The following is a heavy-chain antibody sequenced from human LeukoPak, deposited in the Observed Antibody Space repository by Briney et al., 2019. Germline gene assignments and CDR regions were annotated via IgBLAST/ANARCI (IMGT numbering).Heavy chain of an antibody. CDR1: GFTFDDYA. V-gene: IGHV3-30*18. J-gene: IGHJ4*02. CDR3: AKDQGYCTTTSCAAFDY. Sequence: PGGSLRLSCAASGFTFDDYAMHWVRQAPGKGLEWVAVIAYDGSNIYYADSVKGRFTISRDNSKNTLYLQMNSLRAEDTAVYYCAKDQGYCTTTSCAAFDYWGQGTLVTVSS. D-gene: IGHD2-2*01. CDR2: IAYDGSNI.